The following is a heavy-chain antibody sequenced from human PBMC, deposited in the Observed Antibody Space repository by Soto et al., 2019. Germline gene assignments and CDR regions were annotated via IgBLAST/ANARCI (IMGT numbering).Heavy chain of an antibody. V-gene: IGHV4-31*03. J-gene: IGHJ6*02. CDR1: GGSISSGGYY. D-gene: IGHD2-2*01. CDR2: IYYSGST. CDR3: ARKVRCSSTSCYGYYYYGMDV. Sequence: SETLSLTCTVSGGSISSGGYYWSWIRQHPGKGLEWIGYIYYSGSTYYNPSLKSRVTISVDTSKNQFSLKLSSVTAADTAAYYCARKVRCSSTSCYGYYYYGMDVWGQGTTVTVSS.